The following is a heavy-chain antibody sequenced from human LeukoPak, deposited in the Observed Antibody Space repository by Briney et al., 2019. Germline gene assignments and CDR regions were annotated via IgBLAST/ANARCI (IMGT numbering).Heavy chain of an antibody. CDR1: GFTFSSYA. J-gene: IGHJ4*02. D-gene: IGHD1-26*01. Sequence: GGSLRLSCAASGFTFSSYAMSWVRQAPGKELEWVSVIGVNTAATYYVDSVKGRFTISRDNSKNTLYLQMDSLRAEDTAVYYCATTWDRSFDHWGQGTLVTVSS. V-gene: IGHV3-23*01. CDR2: IGVNTAAT. CDR3: ATTWDRSFDH.